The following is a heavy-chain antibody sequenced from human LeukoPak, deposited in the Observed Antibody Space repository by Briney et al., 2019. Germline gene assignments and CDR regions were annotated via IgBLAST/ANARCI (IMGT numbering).Heavy chain of an antibody. CDR3: ARGTYYYDSSGYYYLDY. Sequence: SETLSLTCPVSGGSVSSGSYYWSWIRQPPGKGLEWIGYIYYSGSTNYNPSLKSRVTISVDTSKNQFSLKLSSVTAADTAVYYCARGTYYYDSSGYYYLDYWGQGTLVTVSS. D-gene: IGHD3-22*01. CDR1: GGSVSSGSYY. J-gene: IGHJ4*02. V-gene: IGHV4-61*01. CDR2: IYYSGST.